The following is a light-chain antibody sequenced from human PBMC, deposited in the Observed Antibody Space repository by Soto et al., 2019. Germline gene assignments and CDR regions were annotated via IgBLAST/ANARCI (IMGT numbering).Light chain of an antibody. Sequence: EIVMTQSPATLSVSPGERATLSCRASQSVSNNLAWYQQKPGQAPRVLIYFASTRATGIPARFSGSGSGTEFTLTISSLQSEDFAVYYCQQYNEWPLTFGGGTKVDFK. V-gene: IGKV3-15*01. CDR3: QQYNEWPLT. CDR2: FAS. J-gene: IGKJ4*01. CDR1: QSVSNN.